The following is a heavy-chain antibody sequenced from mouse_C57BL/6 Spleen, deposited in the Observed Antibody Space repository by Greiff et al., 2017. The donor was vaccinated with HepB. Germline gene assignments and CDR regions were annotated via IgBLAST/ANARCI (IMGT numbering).Heavy chain of an antibody. CDR1: GYTFTSYW. CDR2: IDPSDSYT. CDR3: ARSSYYGSSYDAMDY. V-gene: IGHV1-50*01. Sequence: QVQLKQPGAELVKPGASVKLSCKASGYTFTSYWMQWVKQRPGQGLEWIGEIDPSDSYTNYNQKFKGKATLTVDTSSSTAYMQLSSLTSEDSAVYYCARSSYYGSSYDAMDYWGQGTSVTVSS. J-gene: IGHJ4*01. D-gene: IGHD1-1*01.